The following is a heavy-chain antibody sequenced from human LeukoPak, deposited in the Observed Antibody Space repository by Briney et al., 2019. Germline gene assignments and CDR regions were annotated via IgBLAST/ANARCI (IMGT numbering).Heavy chain of an antibody. CDR2: INHSGST. CDR3: ARVGMYYYDSSGYCDY. Sequence: SETLSLTCAVYGVSFSGYYWXWIRQPPGXXXXWIGEINHSGSTNYNPSLKSRVTISVDTSKNQFSLKLSSVTAADTAVYYCARVGMYYYDSSGYCDYWGQGTLVTVSS. D-gene: IGHD3-22*01. V-gene: IGHV4-34*01. CDR1: GVSFSGYY. J-gene: IGHJ4*02.